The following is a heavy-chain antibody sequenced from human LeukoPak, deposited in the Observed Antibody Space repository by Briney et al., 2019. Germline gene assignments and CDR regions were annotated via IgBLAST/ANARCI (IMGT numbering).Heavy chain of an antibody. CDR3: ARTTEGGYTYGYFYYYYMDV. CDR1: GYTFTSYD. V-gene: IGHV1-8*03. Sequence: ASVKVSCKASGYTFTSYDINWVRQATGQGPEWMGWMNPNSGNTGYAQKFQGRVTITRNTSISTAYMELSSLRSEDTAVYYCARTTEGGYTYGYFYYYYMDVWGKGTTVTISS. D-gene: IGHD5-18*01. CDR2: MNPNSGNT. J-gene: IGHJ6*03.